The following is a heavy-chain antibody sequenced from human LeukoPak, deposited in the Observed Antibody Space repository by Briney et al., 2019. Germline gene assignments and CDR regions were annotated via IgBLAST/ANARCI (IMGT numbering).Heavy chain of an antibody. D-gene: IGHD2/OR15-2a*01. CDR2: IYYSGST. V-gene: IGHV4-59*01. CDR1: LGSISSYY. CDR3: ASASLNIYAFDI. Sequence: SETLSLTCTVYLGSISSYYWGWIRQPPGKGLEWIGYIYYSGSTKYKPSLKSRATISVHTSKNQFSLKLSSVTSADTAVYYCASASLNIYAFDIWGQGTMVTVSS. J-gene: IGHJ3*02.